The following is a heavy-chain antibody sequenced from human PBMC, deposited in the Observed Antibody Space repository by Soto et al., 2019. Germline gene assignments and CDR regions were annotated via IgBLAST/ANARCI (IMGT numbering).Heavy chain of an antibody. D-gene: IGHD3-10*01. CDR3: ATGDYYGTGSYYNGLPPVGLRGMDV. CDR2: INPSGGST. V-gene: IGHV1-46*01. Sequence: ASVKVSCKASGYTFSSYYMHWVRQAPGQGLEWMGIINPSGGSTSYAQKFQGRVTMNRDTSTSTAYRGLGSLRSEETAGYYWATGDYYGTGSYYNGLPPVGLRGMDVWGQGTTVTVSS. J-gene: IGHJ6*02. CDR1: GYTFSSYY.